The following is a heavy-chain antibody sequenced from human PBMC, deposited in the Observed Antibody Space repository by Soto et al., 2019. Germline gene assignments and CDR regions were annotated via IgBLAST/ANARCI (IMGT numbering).Heavy chain of an antibody. CDR3: ARGYSGSYYFTFSVFDY. CDR1: GFTFSSYS. Sequence: EVQLVESGGGLVKPGGSLRLSCAASGFTFSSYSMNWVRQAPGKGLEWVSSISSSSSYIYYADSVKGRFTISRDNAKNSLYLQMNSLRAEDTAVYYCARGYSGSYYFTFSVFDYWGQGTLVTVSS. J-gene: IGHJ4*02. D-gene: IGHD1-26*01. CDR2: ISSSSSYI. V-gene: IGHV3-21*01.